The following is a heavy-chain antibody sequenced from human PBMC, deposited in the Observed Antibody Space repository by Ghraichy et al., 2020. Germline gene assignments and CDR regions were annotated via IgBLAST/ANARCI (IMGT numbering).Heavy chain of an antibody. CDR1: GFMFSSYG. V-gene: IGHV3-33*01. J-gene: IGHJ4*02. D-gene: IGHD3-10*01. CDR2: IWFDGTKK. CDR3: ASNYGSGSDLLEHYFDY. Sequence: GGSLRLSCAASGFMFSSYGMHWVRQAPGKGLEWVAAIWFDGTKKDYAESVKGRFTIFRDNSKNTLYLQMNSLRAEDTAVYYCASNYGSGSDLLEHYFDYGGQGTLVPVSS.